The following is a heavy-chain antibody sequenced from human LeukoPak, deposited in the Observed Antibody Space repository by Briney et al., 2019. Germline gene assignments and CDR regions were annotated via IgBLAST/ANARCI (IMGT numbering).Heavy chain of an antibody. J-gene: IGHJ4*02. CDR2: IIPIFGTA. CDR1: GGTFSSYA. V-gene: IGHV1-69*13. D-gene: IGHD3-22*01. CDR3: AILPLYYYDSSGSQLDY. Sequence: SVKVSCKASGGTFSSYAISWVRQAPGQGLEWMGGIIPIFGTANYAQKFQGRVTITADESTSTAYMELSSLRSEDTAVYYCAILPLYYYDSSGSQLDYWGQGTLVTVSS.